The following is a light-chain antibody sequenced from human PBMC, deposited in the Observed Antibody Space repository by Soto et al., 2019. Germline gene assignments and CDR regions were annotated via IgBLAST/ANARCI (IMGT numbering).Light chain of an antibody. CDR3: QQRSNWPAT. CDR2: DAS. Sequence: ETLLTQSPATLSLSPGERATLSCRASQSVNNFLAWYQQTPGQAPRLLIYDASYRDTGIPARFSGRGSGTDCTLTISSLEPEDSEVYYCQQRSNWPATFGPGTQVDIK. J-gene: IGKJ3*01. V-gene: IGKV3-11*01. CDR1: QSVNNF.